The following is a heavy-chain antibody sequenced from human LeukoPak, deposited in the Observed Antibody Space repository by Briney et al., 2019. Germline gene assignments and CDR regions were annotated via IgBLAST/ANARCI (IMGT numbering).Heavy chain of an antibody. J-gene: IGHJ3*02. Sequence: GGSLRLSCAASGLTFSSYAMMWLRQAPGKGLEWVSAISGAGGTTLYADSVKGRFTISRDNSKNTLYLQMSSLRAEDTAVYYCARDPNGDYIGAFEIWGQGTMVTVSS. V-gene: IGHV3-23*01. CDR3: ARDPNGDYIGAFEI. D-gene: IGHD4-17*01. CDR1: GLTFSSYA. CDR2: ISGAGGTT.